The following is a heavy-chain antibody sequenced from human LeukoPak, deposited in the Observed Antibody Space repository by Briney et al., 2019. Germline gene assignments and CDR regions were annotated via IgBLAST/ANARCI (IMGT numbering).Heavy chain of an antibody. Sequence: GESLRLSCEASGFTFSSYGMHWVRQAPGKGLEWVAVISYDGSNKYYADSVKGRFTISRDNSENTLYLQMNSLRAEDTAVYYCAKDGYSSSSYFDYWGQGTLVTVSS. V-gene: IGHV3-30*18. J-gene: IGHJ4*02. CDR1: GFTFSSYG. CDR2: ISYDGSNK. D-gene: IGHD6-13*01. CDR3: AKDGYSSSSYFDY.